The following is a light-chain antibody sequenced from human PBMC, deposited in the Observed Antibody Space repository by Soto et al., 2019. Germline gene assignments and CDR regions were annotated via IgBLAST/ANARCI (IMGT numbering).Light chain of an antibody. V-gene: IGLV2-11*01. Sequence: QSVLTQPRSVSGSPGQSVTISCTGSSSDVGRYNYVSWYQQHPGKAPKFMIYDVSKRPSGVPDRFSGSKSGNTASLTISGLQTEDEADYYCCSYAGSYTYVFGTGTKLTVL. CDR3: CSYAGSYTYV. J-gene: IGLJ1*01. CDR2: DVS. CDR1: SSDVGRYNY.